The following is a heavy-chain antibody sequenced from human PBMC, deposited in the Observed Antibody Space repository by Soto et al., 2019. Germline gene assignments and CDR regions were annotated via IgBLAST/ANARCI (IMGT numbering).Heavy chain of an antibody. CDR2: IIPILGIA. Sequence: QVQLVQSGAEVKKPGSSVKVSCKASGGTFSSYTISWVRQAPGQGLEWMGRIIPILGIANYAQKFQGRVTVXAXKXXSPAYMEMSSLRSEDTAVYYCALEYCSSTSCYRDYWGQGTLVTVSS. CDR3: ALEYCSSTSCYRDY. CDR1: GGTFSSYT. D-gene: IGHD2-2*02. V-gene: IGHV1-69*02. J-gene: IGHJ4*02.